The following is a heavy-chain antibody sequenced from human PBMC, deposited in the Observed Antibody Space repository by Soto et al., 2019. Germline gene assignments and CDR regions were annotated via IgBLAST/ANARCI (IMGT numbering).Heavy chain of an antibody. Sequence: SSETLSLTCTVSGGSVRRGNYYWSWIRQFPGKGLEWIGYISNSGRTHYNPSLMSRITILVDTSKNQFFLELRSVTAAETALYYCARADYATGSYYPDYWGQGTLVTVSS. D-gene: IGHD3-10*01. CDR1: GGSVRRGNYY. CDR2: ISNSGRT. J-gene: IGHJ4*02. CDR3: ARADYATGSYYPDY. V-gene: IGHV4-31*02.